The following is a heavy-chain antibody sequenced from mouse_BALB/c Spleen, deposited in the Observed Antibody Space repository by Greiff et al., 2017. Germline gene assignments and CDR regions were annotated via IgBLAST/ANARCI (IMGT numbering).Heavy chain of an antibody. CDR1: GDSITSGY. CDR3: ARAFYDGYYPFAY. J-gene: IGHJ3*01. Sequence: EVKLQESGPSLVKPSQTLSLTCSVTGDSITSGYWNWIRKFPGNKLEYMGYISYSGSTYYNPSLKSRISITRDTSKNQYYLQLNSVTTEDTATYYCARAFYDGYYPFAYWGQGTLVTVSA. CDR2: ISYSGST. V-gene: IGHV3-8*02. D-gene: IGHD2-3*01.